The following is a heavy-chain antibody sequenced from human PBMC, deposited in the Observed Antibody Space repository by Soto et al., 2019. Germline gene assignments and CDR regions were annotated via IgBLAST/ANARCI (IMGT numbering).Heavy chain of an antibody. CDR1: GFTFSSYG. D-gene: IGHD5-18*01. CDR3: AKDRGYSFYYYGMDV. V-gene: IGHV3-30*18. Sequence: GGSLRLSCAASGFTFSSYGMHWVRQAPGKGLEWVAVISYDGSNKYYADSVKGRFTISRDNSKNTLYLQMNSLRAEDTAVYYCAKDRGYSFYYYGMDVCGQGTTVTVS. CDR2: ISYDGSNK. J-gene: IGHJ6*02.